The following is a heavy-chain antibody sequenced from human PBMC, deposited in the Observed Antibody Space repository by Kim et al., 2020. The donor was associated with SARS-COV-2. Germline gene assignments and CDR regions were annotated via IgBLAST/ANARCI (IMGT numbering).Heavy chain of an antibody. CDR1: GFTFSTYG. D-gene: IGHD3-10*01. CDR3: AKALLRGVNFYYYGMDV. Sequence: GGSLRLSCAASGFTFSTYGMHWVRQAPDKGLEWVALISYDGSNKYYADSMKGRFTISRDNSKNTLYLQMNSLRAEDTAMYYCAKALLRGVNFYYYGMDVWGQGTTVTVSS. J-gene: IGHJ6*02. CDR2: ISYDGSNK. V-gene: IGHV3-30*18.